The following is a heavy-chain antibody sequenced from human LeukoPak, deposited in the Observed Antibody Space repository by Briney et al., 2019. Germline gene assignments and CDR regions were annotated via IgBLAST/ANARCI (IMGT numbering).Heavy chain of an antibody. V-gene: IGHV3-30*03. D-gene: IGHD3-22*01. CDR3: ARGRITMIVVGDDAFDI. CDR1: GFTFSSYG. Sequence: GGSLRLSCAASGFTFSSYGMHWVRQAPGKGLEWVAVISYDGSNKYYADSVKGRFTISRDNSKNTLCLQMNSLRAEDTAVYYCARGRITMIVVGDDAFDIWGQGTMVTVSS. J-gene: IGHJ3*02. CDR2: ISYDGSNK.